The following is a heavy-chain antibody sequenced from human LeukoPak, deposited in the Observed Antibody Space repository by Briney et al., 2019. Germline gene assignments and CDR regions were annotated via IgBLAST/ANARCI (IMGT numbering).Heavy chain of an antibody. V-gene: IGHV3-48*04. Sequence: GGSLRLSCAASGFIISSTYMNWLRQAPGKGLEWVSYISSSSSTIYYADSVKGRFTISRDNAKNSLYLQMNCLRAEDTAVYYCARDLHSGGPGRLLGYWGQGTLVTVFS. CDR3: ARDLHSGGPGRLLGY. J-gene: IGHJ4*02. CDR1: GFIISSTY. D-gene: IGHD3-22*01. CDR2: ISSSSSTI.